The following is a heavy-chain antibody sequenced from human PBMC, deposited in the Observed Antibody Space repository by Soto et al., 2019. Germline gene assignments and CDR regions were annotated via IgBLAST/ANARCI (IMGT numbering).Heavy chain of an antibody. Sequence: PGGSLRLSCAASGFTFSNYAMSWVRQAPGKGLGWVSSISPSGRRTYYADSVKGRFTISRDNPKNTLYVQMNSLRVEDTAVYYCARLVGDSASTAIDTRGQGTVLTVSS. J-gene: IGHJ4*03. CDR3: ARLVGDSASTAIDT. CDR1: GFTFSNYA. CDR2: ISPSGRRT. D-gene: IGHD3-16*01. V-gene: IGHV3-23*01.